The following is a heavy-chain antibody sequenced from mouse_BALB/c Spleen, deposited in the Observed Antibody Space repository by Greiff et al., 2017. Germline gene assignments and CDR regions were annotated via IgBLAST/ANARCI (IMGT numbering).Heavy chain of an antibody. CDR2: ISSGGGST. Sequence: ESGGGLVKPGGSLKLSCAASGFAFSSYDMSWVRQTPEKRLEWVAYISSGGGSTYYPDTVKGRFTISRDNAKNTLYLQMSSLKSEDTAMYYCARRDGYYAFAYWGQGTLVTVSA. CDR1: GFAFSSYD. CDR3: ARRDGYYAFAY. D-gene: IGHD2-3*01. V-gene: IGHV5-12-1*01. J-gene: IGHJ3*01.